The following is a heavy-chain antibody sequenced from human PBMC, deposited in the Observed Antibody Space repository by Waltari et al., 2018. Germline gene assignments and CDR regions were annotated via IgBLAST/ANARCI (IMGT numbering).Heavy chain of an antibody. Sequence: EVRLVESGGGLVQPGGSLRLSCAASGFTFSSYWMSWVRQAPGKGREWVANIKQDGSGKIYVDSVKGRFTSSRDKAKNSLYLQMNSLRAEDTAVYYCAREVDSGGSIDYWGQGTLVTVSS. V-gene: IGHV3-7*01. D-gene: IGHD2-15*01. CDR3: AREVDSGGSIDY. CDR1: GFTFSSYW. J-gene: IGHJ4*02. CDR2: IKQDGSGK.